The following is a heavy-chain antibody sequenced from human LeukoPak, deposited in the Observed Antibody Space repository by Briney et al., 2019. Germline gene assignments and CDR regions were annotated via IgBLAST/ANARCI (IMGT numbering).Heavy chain of an antibody. D-gene: IGHD3-16*02. J-gene: IGHJ4*02. CDR1: GFTFTDHS. Sequence: GGSLRLSCVASGFTFTDHSMHWVRQPPARGLEWVAVAPSDGMTTFYGDSVKGRFTISRDNSKNTPYLQMNRLRAEDTAVYYCAKDSYYDYVWGSYRYTNQFDYWGQGTLVTVSS. CDR2: APSDGMTT. CDR3: AKDSYYDYVWGSYRYTNQFDY. V-gene: IGHV3-30*07.